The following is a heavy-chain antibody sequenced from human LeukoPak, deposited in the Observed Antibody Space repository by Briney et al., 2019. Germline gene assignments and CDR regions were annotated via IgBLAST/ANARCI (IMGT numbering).Heavy chain of an antibody. J-gene: IGHJ4*02. Sequence: GGSLRLSCAASGFTFSKYWMLWVRQAPGKGLEGVSRINTDGTVSTYADSVKGRFTVSRDNADNTMFLQMNSVRDEDTAVYYCATKQWLAPPPDSWGQGTPVTVSS. CDR3: ATKQWLAPPPDS. V-gene: IGHV3-74*01. D-gene: IGHD6-19*01. CDR1: GFTFSKYW. CDR2: INTDGTVS.